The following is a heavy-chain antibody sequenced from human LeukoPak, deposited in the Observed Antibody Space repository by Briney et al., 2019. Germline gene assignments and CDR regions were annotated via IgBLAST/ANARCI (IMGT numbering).Heavy chain of an antibody. D-gene: IGHD6-13*01. CDR1: GFTFSSYG. Sequence: PGGSLRLSCAASGFTFSSYGMSWVRQAPGKGLEWVSAISGSGGSTYYADSVKGRFTISRDNSKNTLYLQTNSLRPEDTAVYYCARERIAATGTGWFDPWGQGTLVTVSS. CDR3: ARERIAATGTGWFDP. V-gene: IGHV3-23*01. J-gene: IGHJ5*02. CDR2: ISGSGGST.